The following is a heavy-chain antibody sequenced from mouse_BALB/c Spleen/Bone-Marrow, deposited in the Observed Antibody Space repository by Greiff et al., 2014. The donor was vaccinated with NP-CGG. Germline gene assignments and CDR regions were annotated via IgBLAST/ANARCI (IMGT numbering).Heavy chain of an antibody. CDR1: GFNIKDTY. V-gene: IGHV14-3*02. CDR2: IDPANGNT. CDR3: ARLGNYGPSYAMDY. J-gene: IGHJ4*01. D-gene: IGHD2-1*01. Sequence: VQLKESGAELVKPGASVKLSCIASGFNIKDTYMHWVKQRPEQGLEWIGRIDPANGNTKYDPKFQGKATITADTSSNTAYLQLSSLTSEDTAVYYCARLGNYGPSYAMDYWGQGTSVTVSS.